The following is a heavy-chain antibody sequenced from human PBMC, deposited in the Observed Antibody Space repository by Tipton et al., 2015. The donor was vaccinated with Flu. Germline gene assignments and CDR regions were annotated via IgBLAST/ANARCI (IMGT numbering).Heavy chain of an antibody. CDR1: GDSMRSDYF. CDR2: IHYSGSP. D-gene: IGHD3-10*01. CDR3: ARDQGFGAGMTYGYYGMDV. V-gene: IGHV4-38-2*02. J-gene: IGHJ6*02. Sequence: TLSLTCTVSGDSMRSDYFWAWIRQAPGKGLEWIGNIHYSGSPHYNPSLKSRVTITVDTSKNQFSLRLSSMTAADTAVYYCARDQGFGAGMTYGYYGMDVWGQGTTVTVSS.